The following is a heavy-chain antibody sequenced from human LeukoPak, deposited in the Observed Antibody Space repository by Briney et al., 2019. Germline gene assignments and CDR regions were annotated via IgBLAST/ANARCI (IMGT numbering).Heavy chain of an antibody. V-gene: IGHV3-7*01. Sequence: GGSLRLSCAASGFTFSSYWMSWVRQAPGKGLEWVANMKQDGSEKYYVDSVKGRFTISRDNAKKSLYLQMNSLRVEDTAVYYCARGAAAGRRAFDIWGQGTMVTVSS. J-gene: IGHJ3*02. CDR3: ARGAAAGRRAFDI. D-gene: IGHD6-13*01. CDR1: GFTFSSYW. CDR2: MKQDGSEK.